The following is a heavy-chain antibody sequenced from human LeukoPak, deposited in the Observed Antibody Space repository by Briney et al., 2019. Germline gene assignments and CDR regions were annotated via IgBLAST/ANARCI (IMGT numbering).Heavy chain of an antibody. V-gene: IGHV1-69*02. CDR1: GGTFSSYI. Sequence: SVKVSCKASGGTFSSYIISWVRQAPGQGLEWMGRIIPILGIANYAQKFQGRVTITADKSTSTAYMEMSSLRSEDTAVYYCARVEKSGAPGWGQGTLATVSS. CDR3: ARVEKSGAPG. J-gene: IGHJ4*02. CDR2: IIPILGIA.